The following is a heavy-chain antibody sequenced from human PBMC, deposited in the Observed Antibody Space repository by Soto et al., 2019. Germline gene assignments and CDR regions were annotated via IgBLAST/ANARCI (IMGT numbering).Heavy chain of an antibody. CDR3: AAHLGIAVAGTELDAFDI. V-gene: IGHV1-58*01. Sequence: VASVKVSCKASGFTFTSSAVQWVRQARGQRFEWIGWIVVGSGNTNYAQKFQERVTITRDMSTSTAYMELSSLRSEDTAVYYCAAHLGIAVAGTELDAFDIWGQGTMVTVS. CDR2: IVVGSGNT. CDR1: GFTFTSSA. J-gene: IGHJ3*02. D-gene: IGHD6-19*01.